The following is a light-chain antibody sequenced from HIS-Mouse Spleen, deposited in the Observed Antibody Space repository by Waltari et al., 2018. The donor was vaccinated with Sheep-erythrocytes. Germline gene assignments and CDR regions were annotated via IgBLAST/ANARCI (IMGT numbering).Light chain of an antibody. Sequence: QSALTQPRSVSGSPGQSVTIPCPGPSRYVGGYNYVSCYQQHPGKAPKLMIYDVSKRPSGVPDRFSGSKSGNTASLTISGLQAEDEADYYCCSYAGSYNHVFATGTKVTVL. J-gene: IGLJ1*01. CDR1: SRYVGGYNY. CDR3: CSYAGSYNHV. CDR2: DVS. V-gene: IGLV2-11*01.